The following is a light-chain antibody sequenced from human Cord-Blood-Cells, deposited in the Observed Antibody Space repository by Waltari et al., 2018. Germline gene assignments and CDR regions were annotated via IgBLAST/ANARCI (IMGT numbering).Light chain of an antibody. CDR2: KSS. V-gene: IGKV1-5*03. CDR3: QQYNRYT. Sequence: DIQMTQSPSTLSASVGDRVTITCRASKSISSWLSWYQQRPGKAPKLLIYKSSSLESGVPSRFSCSGSGTEFTLTISSLQPDDFATYYCQQYNRYTFGQGTKLEIK. CDR1: KSISSW. J-gene: IGKJ2*01.